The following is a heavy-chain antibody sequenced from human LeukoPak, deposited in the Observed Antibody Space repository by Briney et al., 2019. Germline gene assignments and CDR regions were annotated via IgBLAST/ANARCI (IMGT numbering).Heavy chain of an antibody. J-gene: IGHJ3*02. CDR2: INPSGGSA. Sequence: GASVKVPCKASGYTFTSYYMHWVRQAPGQGLEWMGIINPSGGSASYAQKFQGRVTMTRDTSTSTVYMELSSLRSEDTAVYYCARESNYGDYVTDAFDIWGQGTMVTVSS. V-gene: IGHV1-46*01. CDR1: GYTFTSYY. D-gene: IGHD4-17*01. CDR3: ARESNYGDYVTDAFDI.